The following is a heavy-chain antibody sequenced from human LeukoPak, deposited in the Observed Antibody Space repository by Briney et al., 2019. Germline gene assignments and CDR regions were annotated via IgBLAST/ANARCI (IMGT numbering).Heavy chain of an antibody. D-gene: IGHD6-25*01. CDR2: INSDGGST. J-gene: IGHJ3*02. CDR1: GFTFSSYW. CDR3: ARRSAAKDAFDI. Sequence: GGSLRLSCAASGFTFSSYWMHWVRQAPGKGLVWVSRINSDGGSTSYADPVKGRFTISRDNAKNTLYLQMNSLRAEDTAVYYCARRSAAKDAFDIWGQGTMVTVSS. V-gene: IGHV3-74*01.